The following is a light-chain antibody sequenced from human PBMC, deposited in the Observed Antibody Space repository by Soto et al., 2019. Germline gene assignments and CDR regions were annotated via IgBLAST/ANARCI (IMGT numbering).Light chain of an antibody. CDR2: AAS. CDR1: QSVSSSY. CDR3: QQRSNWPT. Sequence: EIVLTQSPGTLSLSPGERATLSCRASQSVSSSYLAWYQQKPGQAPRLLIYAASSRATGIPARFSGSGSGTDFTLTISSLEPEDFAVYYCQQRSNWPTFGQGTKVDIK. V-gene: IGKV3D-20*02. J-gene: IGKJ1*01.